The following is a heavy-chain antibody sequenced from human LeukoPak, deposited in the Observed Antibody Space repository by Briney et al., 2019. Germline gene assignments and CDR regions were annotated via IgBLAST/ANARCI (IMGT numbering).Heavy chain of an antibody. CDR1: GFTFSSYW. D-gene: IGHD5-18*01. CDR2: IRQDGSEK. V-gene: IGHV3-7*02. CDR3: ARKGGYGLDFDY. Sequence: GGSLRLSCAASGFTFSSYWMNWVRQAPGKGLEWVANIRQDGSEKYYVDSVKGRFTISRDNAKSSLYLQMNSLRAEDTAVYYCARKGGYGLDFDYWGQGALVTVSS. J-gene: IGHJ4*02.